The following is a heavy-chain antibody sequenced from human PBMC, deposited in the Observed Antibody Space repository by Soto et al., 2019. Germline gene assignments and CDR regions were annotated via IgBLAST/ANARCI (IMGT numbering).Heavy chain of an antibody. V-gene: IGHV1-18*01. D-gene: IGHD3-10*01. CDR2: ISAYNGNT. J-gene: IGHJ5*02. Sequence: QVQLVQSGAEVKKPGASVKVSCKASGYTFTSYGISWVRQAPGQGLEWMGWISAYNGNTNYAQNLQGRVTMTTDTSTSTAYMELRSLRSDDTAVYYCAREETWFGELAGHWFDPWGQGTLVTVSS. CDR3: AREETWFGELAGHWFDP. CDR1: GYTFTSYG.